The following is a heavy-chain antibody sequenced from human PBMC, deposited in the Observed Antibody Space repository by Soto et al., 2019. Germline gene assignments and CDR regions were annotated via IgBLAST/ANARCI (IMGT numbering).Heavy chain of an antibody. CDR2: ISGSGGST. J-gene: IGHJ6*02. CDR1: GFIFGSCA. Sequence: SGGSLRLSCAASGFIFGSCAMNWVRQAPGKGLEWVSAISGSGGSTHYADSVKGRFTISRDNSKNTLYLQMNSLRAEDTAVYYCAKEGDDSSGYYYYYGMDVWGQGTTVTVSS. CDR3: AKEGDDSSGYYYYYGMDV. D-gene: IGHD3-22*01. V-gene: IGHV3-23*01.